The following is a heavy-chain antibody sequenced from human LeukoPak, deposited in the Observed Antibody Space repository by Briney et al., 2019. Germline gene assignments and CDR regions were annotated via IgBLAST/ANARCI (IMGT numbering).Heavy chain of an antibody. CDR3: ARVLGDYVWFDP. CDR1: GYTFTSYY. J-gene: IGHJ5*02. V-gene: IGHV1-46*01. Sequence: ASVKVSCKASGYTFTSYYMHWVRQAPGQGLEWMGIINPSGGSTSYAQKFQGRVTMTRDMSTSTVYMELSSLRSEDTAVYYCARVLGDYVWFDPWGQGTLVTVSS. CDR2: INPSGGST. D-gene: IGHD4-17*01.